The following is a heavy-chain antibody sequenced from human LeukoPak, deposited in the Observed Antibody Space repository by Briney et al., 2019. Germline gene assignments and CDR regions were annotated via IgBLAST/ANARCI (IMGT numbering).Heavy chain of an antibody. CDR3: ARDRVTGTPNFDY. J-gene: IGHJ4*02. CDR2: ISSSNSYI. Sequence: PGGSLRLSCAASGFTSSSYSMNWVRQAPGKGLEWVSSISSSNSYIYYADSVKGRFTISRDNAKNSLFLQMNSLRAEDTAVYYCARDRVTGTPNFDYWGQGTLVTVSS. CDR1: GFTSSSYS. V-gene: IGHV3-21*01. D-gene: IGHD1/OR15-1a*01.